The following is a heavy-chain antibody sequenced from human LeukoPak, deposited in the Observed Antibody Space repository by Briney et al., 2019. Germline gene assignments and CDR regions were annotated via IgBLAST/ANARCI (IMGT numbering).Heavy chain of an antibody. D-gene: IGHD3-22*01. J-gene: IGHJ4*02. V-gene: IGHV1-2*02. CDR1: GYTFTGYY. CDR3: ARSASALDSYDSSGYSSY. Sequence: ASVKVSCKASGYTFTGYYMHWVRQAPGQGLEWMGWINPNSGGTNYAQKFQGRVTMTRDTSISTAYMELSRLRSDDTAVYYCARSASALDSYDSSGYSSYWGQGTLVTVSS. CDR2: INPNSGGT.